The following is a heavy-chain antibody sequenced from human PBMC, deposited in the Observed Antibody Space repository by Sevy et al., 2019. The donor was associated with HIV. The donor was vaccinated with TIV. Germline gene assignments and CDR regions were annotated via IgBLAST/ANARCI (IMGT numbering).Heavy chain of an antibody. D-gene: IGHD3-10*01. CDR2: INQDGSET. J-gene: IGHJ4*02. CDR1: GFTFSSYW. V-gene: IGHV3-7*01. Sequence: GGSLRLSCAASGFTFSSYWMSWVRQAPGKGLEWVATINQDGSETFYVGSVKGRFTISRHNPRKSLYLQMNSLSAEDTAVYYCAGLFYGSADYWGQGTLVTVSS. CDR3: AGLFYGSADY.